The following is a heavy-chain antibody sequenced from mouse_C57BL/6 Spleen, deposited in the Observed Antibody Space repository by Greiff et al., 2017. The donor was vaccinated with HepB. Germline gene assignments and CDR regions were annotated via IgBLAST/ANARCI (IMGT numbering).Heavy chain of an antibody. CDR2: ISYDGSN. CDR3: ARDQIYYGKGNLGDY. J-gene: IGHJ4*01. V-gene: IGHV3-6*01. CDR1: GYSITSGYY. Sequence: EVQVVESGPGLVKPSQSLSLTCSVTGYSITSGYYWNWIRQFPGNKLEWMGYISYDGSNNYNPSLKNRISITRDTSKNQFFLKLNSVTTEDTATYYCARDQIYYGKGNLGDYWGQGTSVTVSS. D-gene: IGHD2-1*01.